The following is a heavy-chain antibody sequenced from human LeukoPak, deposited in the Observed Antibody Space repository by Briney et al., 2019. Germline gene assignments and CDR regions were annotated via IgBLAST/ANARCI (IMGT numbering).Heavy chain of an antibody. D-gene: IGHD5-12*01. CDR3: VTGRGWLPDY. Sequence: PSETLSLTCTVSGGSTSLYYWNWIRQPPEKGLEWIGYIHHSGSTNYNPSLKSRVTISEDTSKNQFSLELNSVTAADTAVYYCVTGRGWLPDYWGQGTLLTVSS. J-gene: IGHJ4*02. CDR1: GGSTSLYY. CDR2: IHHSGST. V-gene: IGHV4-59*01.